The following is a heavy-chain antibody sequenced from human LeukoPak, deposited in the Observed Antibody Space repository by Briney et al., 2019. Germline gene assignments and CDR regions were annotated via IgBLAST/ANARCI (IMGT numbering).Heavy chain of an antibody. CDR3: ARGSGSYARFDY. J-gene: IGHJ4*02. D-gene: IGHD1-26*01. V-gene: IGHV3-33*01. Sequence: GRSLRLSCAASGFTFSSYGMHWVRQAPGKGLERVAVIWYDGSNKYYADSVKGRFTISRDNSKNTLYLQMNSLRAEDTAVYYCARGSGSYARFDYWGQGTLVTVSS. CDR2: IWYDGSNK. CDR1: GFTFSSYG.